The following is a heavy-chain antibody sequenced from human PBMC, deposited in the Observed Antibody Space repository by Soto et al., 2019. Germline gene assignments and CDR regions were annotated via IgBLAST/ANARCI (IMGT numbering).Heavy chain of an antibody. V-gene: IGHV3-7*01. D-gene: IGHD2-15*01. CDR3: ARVPGYCSGGSCYNYYYYYYMDV. CDR2: IKQDGSEK. J-gene: IGHJ6*03. Sequence: EVQLVESGGGLVQPGGSLRLSCAASGFTFSSYWMSWVRQAPGKGLEWVANIKQDGSEKYYVDSVKGRFTISRDNAKNSLYLQMNSLRAEDTAVYYCARVPGYCSGGSCYNYYYYYYMDVWGKGTTVTGSS. CDR1: GFTFSSYW.